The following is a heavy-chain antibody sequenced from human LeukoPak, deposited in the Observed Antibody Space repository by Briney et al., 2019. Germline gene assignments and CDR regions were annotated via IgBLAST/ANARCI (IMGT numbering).Heavy chain of an antibody. J-gene: IGHJ4*02. CDR3: AKDQNYYDSSGSLDY. Sequence: GGSLRLSCAASGFTFRSYTMHWVRQAPGKGLEWVAVISYDGSNKYYADSVKGRFTISRDNSKNTLYLQMNSLRAEDTAVYYCAKDQNYYDSSGSLDYWGQGTLVTVSS. D-gene: IGHD3-22*01. CDR2: ISYDGSNK. CDR1: GFTFRSYT. V-gene: IGHV3-30*04.